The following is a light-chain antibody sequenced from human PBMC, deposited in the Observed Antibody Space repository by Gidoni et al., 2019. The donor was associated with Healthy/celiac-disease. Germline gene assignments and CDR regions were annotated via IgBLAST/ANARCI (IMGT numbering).Light chain of an antibody. J-gene: IGLJ1*01. Sequence: QSALTQPASVSGSPGQSITIPCTGTSSDVGGYNYVPWYQQHPGKAPKLMIYDVSNRPSGVSNRFSGSKSGNTASLTISGLQAEDEADYYCSSYTSSSTYYVFGTGTKVTVL. V-gene: IGLV2-14*01. CDR1: SSDVGGYNY. CDR2: DVS. CDR3: SSYTSSSTYYV.